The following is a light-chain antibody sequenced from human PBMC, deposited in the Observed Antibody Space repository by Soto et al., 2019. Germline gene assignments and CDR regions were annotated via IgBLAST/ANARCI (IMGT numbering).Light chain of an antibody. V-gene: IGKV3-15*01. CDR3: QQYNNWPST. CDR1: QSVSSN. CDR2: GAS. Sequence: EIVMTQSPATLSVSPGERATLSCRASQSVSSNLAWYQQKPGQAPRLLIYGASTGATGIPARFSGSGYGTEFTLTISSLQSEDFAVYYFQQYNNWPSTFGQGTKVQIK. J-gene: IGKJ1*01.